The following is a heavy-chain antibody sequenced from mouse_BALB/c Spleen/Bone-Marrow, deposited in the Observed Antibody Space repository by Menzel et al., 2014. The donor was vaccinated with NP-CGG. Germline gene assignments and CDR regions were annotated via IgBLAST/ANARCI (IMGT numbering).Heavy chain of an antibody. CDR3: TRRSLLSDFYSMDY. J-gene: IGHJ4*01. CDR2: INPSNGGT. CDR1: DYTFTSYY. V-gene: IGHV1S81*02. D-gene: IGHD3-3*01. Sequence: VQLQESGAELVKPGASVKLSCKASDYTFTSYYLYWVKQRPGQGLEWIGEINPSNGGTNFNERFKSKASLTVDKSSSTAYMRLNSLTSEDSAVYCCTRRSLLSDFYSMDYWGQGTSVTVSS.